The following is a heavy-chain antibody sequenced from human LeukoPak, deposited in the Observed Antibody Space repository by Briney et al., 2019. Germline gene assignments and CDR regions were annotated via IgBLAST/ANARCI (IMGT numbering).Heavy chain of an antibody. V-gene: IGHV1-18*01. CDR1: GYTFTSYG. CDR3: ARTPQTLAYCGGDCYRWFDP. CDR2: ISAYNGNT. J-gene: IGHJ5*02. D-gene: IGHD2-21*02. Sequence: PEASVKVSCKASGYTFTSYGISWVRQAPGQGLEWMGWISAYNGNTNYAQKLQGRVTMTTDTSTSTAYMELRSLRSDDTAVYYCARTPQTLAYCGGDCYRWFDPWGQGTLVTVSS.